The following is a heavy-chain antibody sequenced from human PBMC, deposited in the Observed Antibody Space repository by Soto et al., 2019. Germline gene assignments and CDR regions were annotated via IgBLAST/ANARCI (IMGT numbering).Heavy chain of an antibody. V-gene: IGHV3-23*01. Sequence: GGSLTLSCAASGFTFSSYAMSWVRQPTGKGLEWVSVISGSGGSTYYADSVKGRFTISRDNSKNTLYLQMNSLRAEDTAVYYCAKGYSGSYYKGFDYWGQGTLVTVSS. CDR1: GFTFSSYA. D-gene: IGHD1-26*01. J-gene: IGHJ4*02. CDR3: AKGYSGSYYKGFDY. CDR2: ISGSGGST.